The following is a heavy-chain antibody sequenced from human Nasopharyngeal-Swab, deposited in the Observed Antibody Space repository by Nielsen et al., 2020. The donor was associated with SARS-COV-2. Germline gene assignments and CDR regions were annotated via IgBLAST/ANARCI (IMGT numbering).Heavy chain of an antibody. V-gene: IGHV3-11*04. D-gene: IGHD3-10*01. Sequence: GGSLRLSCAASGFTFSDYYMSWIRQAPGKGLEWVAHTSSSGSNISYTDSVEGRFTIPRDHAKNSLYLQLNSLKAEDTAVYYCATDGDQYYYGSGSYGYWGQGTPVTVSS. CDR3: ATDGDQYYYGSGSYGY. CDR2: TSSSGSNI. CDR1: GFTFSDYY. J-gene: IGHJ4*02.